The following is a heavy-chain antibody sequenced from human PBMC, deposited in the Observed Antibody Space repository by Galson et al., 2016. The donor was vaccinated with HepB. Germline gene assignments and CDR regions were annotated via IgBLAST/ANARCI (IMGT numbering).Heavy chain of an antibody. Sequence: SVKVSCKVSGGPFSSYSISWVRQAPGQGLEWMGGIITLFGTTDYAQKLQGRITLTADEATNTAYMELSSLRSEDTAIYYCARDALGCGGDCYSDYWGQGTLVTVSS. CDR3: ARDALGCGGDCYSDY. J-gene: IGHJ4*02. CDR2: IITLFGTT. D-gene: IGHD2-21*02. CDR1: GGPFSSYS. V-gene: IGHV1-69*13.